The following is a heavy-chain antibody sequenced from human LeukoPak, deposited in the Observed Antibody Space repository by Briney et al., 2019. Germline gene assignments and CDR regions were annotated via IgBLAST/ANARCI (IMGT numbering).Heavy chain of an antibody. CDR1: GFTFSSYG. D-gene: IGHD3-3*01. J-gene: IGHJ6*02. CDR3: ARDQGRVTIFGVVIPHEDAYGMDV. V-gene: IGHV3-30*03. Sequence: GGSLRLSCAASGFTFSSYGMHWVRQAPGKGLEWVAVISYDGSNKYYADSVKGRFTISRDNAKNSLYLQMNSLRDEDTAVYYCARDQGRVTIFGVVIPHEDAYGMDVWGQGTTVTVSS. CDR2: ISYDGSNK.